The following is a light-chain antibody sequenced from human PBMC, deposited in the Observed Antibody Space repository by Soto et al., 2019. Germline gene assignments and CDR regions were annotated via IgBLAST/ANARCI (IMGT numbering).Light chain of an antibody. J-gene: IGKJ5*01. V-gene: IGKV1-5*03. CDR3: QQYYSYPSIT. CDR2: KAS. Sequence: DIQMTQSPSTLSASVGDRVTITCRASQSISIWLAWYQQKPGKAPKILIYKASSLESGVPSRFSGSGSGTDFTLTISCLQSEDFATYYCQQYYSYPSITFGQGTRLEI. CDR1: QSISIW.